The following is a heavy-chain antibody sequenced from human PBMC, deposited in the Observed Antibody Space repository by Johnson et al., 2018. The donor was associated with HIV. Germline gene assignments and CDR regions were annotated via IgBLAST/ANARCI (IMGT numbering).Heavy chain of an antibody. CDR2: INSDGSST. CDR1: GFTFSSYW. Sequence: VQLVESGGGLVKPGGSLRLSCAASGFTFSSYWMHWVRQAPGQGLVWVSRINSDGSSTSYADSVQGRFTISRDNAKNTLYLQMTSLRAEDTAVYYCAREGSSSRAFDIWGQGTMVTVSS. J-gene: IGHJ3*02. CDR3: AREGSSSRAFDI. D-gene: IGHD6-6*01. V-gene: IGHV3-74*01.